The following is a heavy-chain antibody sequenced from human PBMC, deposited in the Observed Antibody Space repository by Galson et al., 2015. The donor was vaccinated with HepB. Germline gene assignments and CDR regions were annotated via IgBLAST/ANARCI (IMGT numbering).Heavy chain of an antibody. CDR3: AKPLVRDFDWSLMEV. CDR1: GFPFFTYA. CDR2: IRGSGSST. V-gene: IGHV3-23*01. Sequence: SLRLSCAASGFPFFTYAMIWVRQAPGEGLEWVSTIRGSGSSTYYAASVKGRFTISRDNSKNTLYLQMNSLRAEDTAVYYCAKPLVRDFDWSLMEVWGQGTTVTVSS. J-gene: IGHJ6*02. D-gene: IGHD3-9*01.